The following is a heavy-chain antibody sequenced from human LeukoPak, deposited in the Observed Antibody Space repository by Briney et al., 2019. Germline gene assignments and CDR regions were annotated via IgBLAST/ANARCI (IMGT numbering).Heavy chain of an antibody. CDR1: GFTFSSYS. D-gene: IGHD1-7*01. CDR2: ISSSSSYI. Sequence: GGSLRLSCAASGFTFSSYSMNWVRQAPGKGLEWVSSISSSSSYIYYADSVKGRFTISRDNAKNSLYLQMNSLRAEDTAVYYCARGLNWNYGWFDPWGQGTLVTVSS. V-gene: IGHV3-21*01. CDR3: ARGLNWNYGWFDP. J-gene: IGHJ5*02.